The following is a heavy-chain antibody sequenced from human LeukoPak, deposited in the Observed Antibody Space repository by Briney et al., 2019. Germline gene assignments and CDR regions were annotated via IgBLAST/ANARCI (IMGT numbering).Heavy chain of an antibody. CDR2: INPNSGGT. J-gene: IGHJ3*02. V-gene: IGHV1-2*02. CDR3: ARRAPAEGDSFDI. D-gene: IGHD2-15*01. CDR1: GYTFTGYY. Sequence: ASVKVSCKASGYTFTGYYMHWVRQAPGQGLEWMGWINPNSGGTDYAQKFQGRVTMTRDTSISTAYMELSRLRSDDTAVYYCARRAPAEGDSFDIWGQGTMVTVPS.